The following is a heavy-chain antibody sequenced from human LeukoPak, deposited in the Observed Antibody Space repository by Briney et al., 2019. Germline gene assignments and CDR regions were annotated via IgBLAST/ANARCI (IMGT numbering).Heavy chain of an antibody. CDR1: GGSINSGTYY. CDR3: ARVRCTNGICYAGYYYYMDV. CDR2: IYTTGST. D-gene: IGHD2-8*01. Sequence: SETLSLTCTVSGGSINSGTYYWSWIWQPAGKGLEWIGRIYTTGSTKYNPSLKSRVTISVDTSKNQSSLKLSSVTAADTAVYYCARVRCTNGICYAGYYYYMDVWGKGTTVTVSS. J-gene: IGHJ6*03. V-gene: IGHV4-61*02.